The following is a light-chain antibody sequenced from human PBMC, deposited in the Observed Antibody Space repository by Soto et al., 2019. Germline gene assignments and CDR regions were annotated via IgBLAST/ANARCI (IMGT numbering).Light chain of an antibody. J-gene: IGKJ4*01. Sequence: EIVMPQSPATLSVSPGERATLSCRASQSVSSNLAWYQQKPGQAPRLLLYGASTRATGIPARFSGSGSGTEFTLTISSLQSEDFAVYYCQQYNNWPPSFTFGGGTKVEIK. CDR2: GAS. CDR3: QQYNNWPPSFT. V-gene: IGKV3-15*01. CDR1: QSVSSN.